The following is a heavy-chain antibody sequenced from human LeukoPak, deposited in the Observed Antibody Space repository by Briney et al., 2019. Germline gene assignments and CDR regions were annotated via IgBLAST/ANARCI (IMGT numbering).Heavy chain of an antibody. J-gene: IGHJ4*02. CDR3: ARGSGAGY. Sequence: VQPGGSLRLSCAASXFTFSSYWMTWVRQAPGRGLEWLANINQDGSEKYYVDSVKGRFTVSRDNARNSLFLQMSNLRAEDTAIYYCARGSGAGYWGQGTLVTVSS. V-gene: IGHV3-7*05. CDR2: INQDGSEK. D-gene: IGHD1-26*01. CDR1: XFTFSSYW.